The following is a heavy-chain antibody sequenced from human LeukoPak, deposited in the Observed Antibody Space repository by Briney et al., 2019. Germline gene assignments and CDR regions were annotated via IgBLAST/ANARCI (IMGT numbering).Heavy chain of an antibody. CDR2: INSDGSST. D-gene: IGHD1-1*01. CDR3: ATDEAATGRLDY. V-gene: IGHV3-74*01. Sequence: GGSLRLSCAASGFNFRNYWMHWVRQAPGKGLVWVSRINSDGSSTSYADSVKGRFTISRDNAENTLYLQINSLRAEDTAVYYCATDEAATGRLDYWGQGTLVTDSS. J-gene: IGHJ4*02. CDR1: GFNFRNYW.